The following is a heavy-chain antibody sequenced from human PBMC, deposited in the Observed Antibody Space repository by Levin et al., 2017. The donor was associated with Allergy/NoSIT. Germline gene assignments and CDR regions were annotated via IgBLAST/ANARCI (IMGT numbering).Heavy chain of an antibody. CDR3: AGYSTSSSWIDP. J-gene: IGHJ5*02. Sequence: SETLSLTCTVFGGSMNGFYWNWIRQPPGKGLEWIGYIYNSGTTRYNPSLQSRVTISVDASKSQFSLKVRSVTSADTAIYFCAGYSTSSSWIDPWGQGTLVSVSS. CDR2: IYNSGTT. D-gene: IGHD2/OR15-2a*01. V-gene: IGHV4-59*01. CDR1: GGSMNGFY.